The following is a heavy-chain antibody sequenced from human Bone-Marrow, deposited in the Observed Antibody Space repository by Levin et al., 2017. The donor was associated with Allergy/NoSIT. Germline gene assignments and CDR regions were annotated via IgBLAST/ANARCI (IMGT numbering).Heavy chain of an antibody. V-gene: IGHV4-59*01. CDR3: AGRGYCSGGSCYSITEDDAFDI. D-gene: IGHD2-15*01. Sequence: SETLSLTCTVSGGSISSYYWSWIRQPPGKGLEWIGYIYYSGSTNYNPSLKSRVTISVDTSKNQFSLKLSSVTAADTAVYYCAGRGYCSGGSCYSITEDDAFDIWGQGTMVTVSS. CDR1: GGSISSYY. J-gene: IGHJ3*02. CDR2: IYYSGST.